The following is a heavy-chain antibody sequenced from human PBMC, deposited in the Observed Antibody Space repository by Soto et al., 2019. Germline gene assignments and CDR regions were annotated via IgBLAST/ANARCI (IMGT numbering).Heavy chain of an antibody. CDR3: ARESVVMNIDY. Sequence: TLSLTCTVSGGSISSGGYYWSWIRQHPGKGLEWIGYIYYSGSTYYNPSLKSRVTISVDTSKNQFSLKLSSVTAADTAVYYCARESVVMNIDYWGQGTLVTVSS. D-gene: IGHD2-15*01. CDR1: GGSISSGGYY. CDR2: IYYSGST. V-gene: IGHV4-31*03. J-gene: IGHJ4*02.